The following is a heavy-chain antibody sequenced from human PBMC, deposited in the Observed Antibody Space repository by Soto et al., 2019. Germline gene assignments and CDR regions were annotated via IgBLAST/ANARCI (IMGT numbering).Heavy chain of an antibody. Sequence: PSETLSLTCTVSGGSISSGGYYWSWIRQHPGKGLEWIGYIYYSGSTYYNPSLKSRVTISVDTSKNQFSLKLSSVTAADTAVYYCARVPNPLYYYDSSGNWYYFDYWGQGTLVTVSS. V-gene: IGHV4-31*03. CDR2: IYYSGST. CDR3: ARVPNPLYYYDSSGNWYYFDY. J-gene: IGHJ4*02. D-gene: IGHD3-22*01. CDR1: GGSISSGGYY.